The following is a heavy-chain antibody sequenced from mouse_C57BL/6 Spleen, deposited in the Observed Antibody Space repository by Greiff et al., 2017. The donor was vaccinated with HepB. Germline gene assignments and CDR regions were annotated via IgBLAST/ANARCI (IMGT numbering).Heavy chain of an antibody. J-gene: IGHJ4*01. Sequence: VKLMESGGGLVKPGGSLKLSCAASGFTFSDYGMHWVRQAPEKGLEWVAYISSGSSTIYYADTVQGRFTISRDNARNTLFLQMTSLRSEDTAMYYCARGGYYYYAMDYWGQGTSVTVSS. CDR1: GFTFSDYG. CDR2: ISSGSSTI. CDR3: ARGGYYYYAMDY. V-gene: IGHV5-17*01. D-gene: IGHD2-14*01.